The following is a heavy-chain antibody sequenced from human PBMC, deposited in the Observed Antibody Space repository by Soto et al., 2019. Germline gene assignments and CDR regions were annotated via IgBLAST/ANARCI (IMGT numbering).Heavy chain of an antibody. D-gene: IGHD3-10*01. J-gene: IGHJ5*02. CDR2: IYYRGNT. CDR3: ARHKAVGGYGSSYYGFCT. V-gene: IGHV4-39*01. Sequence: QLQLQESGPGLVKPSETLSLTCTVSGGSMSSSTYYWGWVRQPPGKGLEWVGSIYYRGNTYYNPSLKIRVPIPVDTSKNQRFRRLSSVTAAATAVYYCARHKAVGGYGSSYYGFCTWCQGTLFLVSS. CDR1: GGSMSSSTYY.